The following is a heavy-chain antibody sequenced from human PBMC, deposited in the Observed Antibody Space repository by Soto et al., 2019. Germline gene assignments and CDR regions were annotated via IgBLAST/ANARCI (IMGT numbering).Heavy chain of an antibody. CDR1: GGSISTYY. D-gene: IGHD2-21*01. Sequence: QVQLQESGPGLVKPSETLSLTCTVSGGSISTYYWNWVRQPPGKGLEWIGDIYYSGRTSYNPSLKSRVTISVDMSKNQFSLNLTSVTAADTAVYYCARGRAYSGQRRGWFDPWGQGTLVTVSS. V-gene: IGHV4-59*01. CDR3: ARGRAYSGQRRGWFDP. J-gene: IGHJ5*02. CDR2: IYYSGRT.